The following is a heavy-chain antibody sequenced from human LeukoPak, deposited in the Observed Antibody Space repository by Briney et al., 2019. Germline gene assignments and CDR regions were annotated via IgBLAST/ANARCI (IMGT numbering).Heavy chain of an antibody. Sequence: PGGSLRLPYADSGFTFNLYSKLRLRQAPGKGLVWVSRIKSDGSSTSYADSVKGRFTISRDNAKNTLYLQMDSLRVEDTAVYYCAKIDWFDPWGQGTLVTVSS. CDR2: IKSDGSST. J-gene: IGHJ5*02. V-gene: IGHV3-74*01. CDR3: AKIDWFDP. CDR1: GFTFNLYS.